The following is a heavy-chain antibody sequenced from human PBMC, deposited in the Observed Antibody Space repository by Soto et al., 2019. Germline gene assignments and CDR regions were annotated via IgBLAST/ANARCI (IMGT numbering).Heavy chain of an antibody. CDR2: IKSKIHGGTT. CDR3: STDEWE. V-gene: IGHV3-15*05. J-gene: IGHJ4*02. D-gene: IGHD1-26*01. Sequence: ESGGGLVKPGGSLRLSCAASGFSFSNGWMSWVRQAPGKGLEWVGRIKSKIHGGTTDYAAHVKGRFTISRDDSKNTLYLQMHSLQNEDVDVYYCSTDEWEWGQRNQVTVS. CDR1: GFSFSNGW.